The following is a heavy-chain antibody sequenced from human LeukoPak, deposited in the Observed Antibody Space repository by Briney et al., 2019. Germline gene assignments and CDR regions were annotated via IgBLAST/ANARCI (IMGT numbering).Heavy chain of an antibody. J-gene: IGHJ6*03. CDR2: INWNGDST. Sequence: GGSLRLSCAASDFTFDDYAMTWVRQAPGKGLEWVAGINWNGDSTGYADSVKGRLTISRDNAKNSLYLQMNSLGAEDTALYYCARAPVPLSDYEIYTYYMDVWGKGTTVTVSS. CDR1: DFTFDDYA. CDR3: ARAPVPLSDYEIYTYYMDV. D-gene: IGHD4-17*01. V-gene: IGHV3-20*04.